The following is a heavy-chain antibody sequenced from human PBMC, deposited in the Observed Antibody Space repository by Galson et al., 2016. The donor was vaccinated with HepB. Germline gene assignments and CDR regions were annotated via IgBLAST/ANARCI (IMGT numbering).Heavy chain of an antibody. CDR1: GFTFSSYA. CDR2: ISGSGGST. V-gene: IGHV3-23*01. D-gene: IGHD1-1*01. J-gene: IGHJ4*02. CDR3: AKGYGIFDY. Sequence: SLRLSCAASGFTFSSYAMTWVRQAPGKGLEWVSGISGSGGSTYYADSVKGRFTISRDNSKNTLYLQMNILRAEDTAVFYCAKGYGIFDYWGQGTLVTVSS.